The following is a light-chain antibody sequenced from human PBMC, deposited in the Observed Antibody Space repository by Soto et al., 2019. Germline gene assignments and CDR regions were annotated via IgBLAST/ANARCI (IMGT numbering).Light chain of an antibody. Sequence: EIVMTQSPGTLSLSPGERDTISCMASQSVSLRLAWYPQKPGQAPRLLSSGASSRATGIPDRFSGSGSGTDFTLTISRLETEDFALYYCQHYVERSPITFGQGTRLEIK. CDR1: QSVSLR. CDR3: QHYVERSPIT. J-gene: IGKJ5*01. CDR2: GAS. V-gene: IGKV3-20*01.